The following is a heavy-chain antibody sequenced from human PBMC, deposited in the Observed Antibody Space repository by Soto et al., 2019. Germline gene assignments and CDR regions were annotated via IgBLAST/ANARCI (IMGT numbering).Heavy chain of an antibody. J-gene: IGHJ4*02. CDR1: GLTLSHYW. CDR2: ISNDERNI. V-gene: IGHV3-74*03. Sequence: EVLLVESGGGLVQPGGSMRLACAASGLTLSHYWMHWVRQVPGKGLVWVAEISNDERNIRKSYADSVKGRFTVPRDDAKTTLYLQMNSLRGDDTAVYYCASLSSPDDFWGQGAQVTVSS. CDR3: ASLSSPDDF.